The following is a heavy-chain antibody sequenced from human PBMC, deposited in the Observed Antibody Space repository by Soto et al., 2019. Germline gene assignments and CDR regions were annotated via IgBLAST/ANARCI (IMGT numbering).Heavy chain of an antibody. CDR2: ISSSSTI. V-gene: IGHV3-48*01. CDR3: ARERGSGWTFDY. J-gene: IGHJ4*02. Sequence: EVQLVESGGDLVQPGGSLRLSCAASGFTFSTYSMNWVRQAPGKGLEWVSSISSSSTIYYADSVKGRFTISRDNGQNSLYLQMYSLSAEDTAVYYCARERGSGWTFDYWCQGSLVTVSS. CDR1: GFTFSTYS. D-gene: IGHD6-19*01.